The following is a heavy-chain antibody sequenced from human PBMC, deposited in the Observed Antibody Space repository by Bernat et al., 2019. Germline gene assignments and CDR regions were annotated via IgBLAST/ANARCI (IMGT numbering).Heavy chain of an antibody. J-gene: IGHJ4*02. CDR1: GFTFSTYT. D-gene: IGHD3-16*01. V-gene: IGHV3-23*04. CDR3: AKDPNWGSGY. CDR2: IGNSGSDI. Sequence: EVQLVESGGGLVQPGGSLRLSCAASGFTFSTYTMIWFRQAPGQGLEWVSIIGNSGSDIHYADSVKGRFTVSRDNSKNTLYLQMNSLRAEDTAKYYCAKDPNWGSGYWGQGTLVTVSS.